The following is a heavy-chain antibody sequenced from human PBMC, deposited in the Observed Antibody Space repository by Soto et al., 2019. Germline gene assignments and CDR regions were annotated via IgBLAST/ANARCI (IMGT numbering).Heavy chain of an antibody. J-gene: IGHJ3*02. CDR3: ARGVLAAVNAFDI. D-gene: IGHD2-15*01. CDR2: ISSSSSYI. V-gene: IGHV3-21*01. Sequence: EVQLVESGGGLVKPRGSLRLSCAASGFTFSSYSMNWVRQAPGKGLEWVSSISSSSSYIYYADSVKGRFTISRDNAKNSLYLQMNSLRAEDTAVYYCARGVLAAVNAFDIWGQGTMVTVSS. CDR1: GFTFSSYS.